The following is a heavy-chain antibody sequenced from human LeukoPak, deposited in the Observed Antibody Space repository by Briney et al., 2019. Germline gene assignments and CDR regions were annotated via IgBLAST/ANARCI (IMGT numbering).Heavy chain of an antibody. V-gene: IGHV1-46*01. CDR1: GYTFTSYY. D-gene: IGHD3-3*01. J-gene: IGHJ6*04. Sequence: ASVKVSCKASGYTFTSYYMHWVRQAPGQGLEWIGIINPSGGSTSYAQKFQGRVTMTRDTSMSTVYMELSSLRSEDTAVYYCARDRRGNYDFWSLTMDVWGKGTTVTVSS. CDR3: ARDRRGNYDFWSLTMDV. CDR2: INPSGGST.